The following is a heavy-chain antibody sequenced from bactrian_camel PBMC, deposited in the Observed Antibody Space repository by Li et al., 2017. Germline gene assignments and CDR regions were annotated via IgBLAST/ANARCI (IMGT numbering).Heavy chain of an antibody. Sequence: QVQLVESGGGSVQAGTSLRLSCAASGNTDSINYIGWFRQAPGKEREGVAAINMDDGTTRYANSVKGRFTISQANAKNTVYLQMNSLKSEDTALYYCATGGGGSWFRYWGQGTQVTVS. J-gene: IGHJ4*01. CDR2: INMDDGTT. V-gene: IGHV3S54*01. D-gene: IGHD6*01. CDR3: ATGGGGSWFRY. CDR1: GNTDSINY.